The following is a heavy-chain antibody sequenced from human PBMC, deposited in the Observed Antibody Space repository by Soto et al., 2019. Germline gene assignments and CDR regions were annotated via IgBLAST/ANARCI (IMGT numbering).Heavy chain of an antibody. D-gene: IGHD3-22*01. CDR3: AKDRYDSSGYYRLDY. V-gene: IGHV3-30*18. Sequence: GGSLRLSCAASGFTSSSYGMHWVRQAPGKGLEWVAVISYDGSNKYYADSVKGRFTISRDNSKNTLYLQMNSLRAEDTAVYYCAKDRYDSSGYYRLDYWGQGTLVTVSS. CDR1: GFTSSSYG. J-gene: IGHJ4*02. CDR2: ISYDGSNK.